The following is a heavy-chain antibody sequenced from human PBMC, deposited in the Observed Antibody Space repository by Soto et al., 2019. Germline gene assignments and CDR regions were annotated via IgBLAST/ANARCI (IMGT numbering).Heavy chain of an antibody. CDR1: GGTFSSYT. J-gene: IGHJ4*02. CDR3: ASTFIAAAGSFDY. CDR2: IIPILGIA. D-gene: IGHD6-13*01. V-gene: IGHV1-69*02. Sequence: QVQLVQSGAEVKKPGSSVKVSCKASGGTFSSYTISWVRQAPGQGLEWMGRIIPILGIANYAQKLQGRVTITADKSTSTAYMELSSLRSEDTAVYYCASTFIAAAGSFDYWGQGTLVTVSS.